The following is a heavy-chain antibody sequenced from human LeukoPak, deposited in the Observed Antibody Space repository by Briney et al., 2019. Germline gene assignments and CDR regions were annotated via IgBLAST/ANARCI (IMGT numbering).Heavy chain of an antibody. J-gene: IGHJ4*02. CDR2: IYPSDSDT. CDR1: EYSFATYW. D-gene: IGHD1-26*01. V-gene: IGHV5-51*01. Sequence: GESLKISCQGSEYSFATYWIAWLRQMPGKGLEWMGIIYPSDSDTRYSPSFQGQVTISADKSIKTAYLQWSSLKASDTAMYYCATPLQGIVGATGFDYWGQGTLVTVSS. CDR3: ATPLQGIVGATGFDY.